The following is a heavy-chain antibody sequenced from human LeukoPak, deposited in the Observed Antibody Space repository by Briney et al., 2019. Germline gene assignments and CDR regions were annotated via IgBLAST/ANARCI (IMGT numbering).Heavy chain of an antibody. J-gene: IGHJ4*02. Sequence: SETLSLTCTVSGYSISSGYYWGWIRQPPGKGLEWIGSIYHSGSTYYNPSLKSRVTISVDTSKNQFSLKLSSVTAADTAVYYCARQGGDSSGYYYASFDYWGQGTLVTVSS. CDR1: GYSISSGYY. CDR3: ARQGGDSSGYYYASFDY. V-gene: IGHV4-38-2*02. CDR2: IYHSGST. D-gene: IGHD3-22*01.